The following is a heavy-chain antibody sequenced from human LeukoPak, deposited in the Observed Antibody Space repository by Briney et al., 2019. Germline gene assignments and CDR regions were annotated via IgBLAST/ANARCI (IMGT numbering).Heavy chain of an antibody. Sequence: PGGSLTLSCAASGFTFSSYWMHWVRQPPGKGLEWIGEINHSGSTNYNPSLKSRVTISVDTSKNQFSLKLSSVTAADTAVYYCARHLKWLLPSYYFDYWGQGTLVTVSS. J-gene: IGHJ4*02. D-gene: IGHD3-22*01. CDR3: ARHLKWLLPSYYFDY. V-gene: IGHV4-34*01. CDR1: GFTFSSYW. CDR2: INHSGST.